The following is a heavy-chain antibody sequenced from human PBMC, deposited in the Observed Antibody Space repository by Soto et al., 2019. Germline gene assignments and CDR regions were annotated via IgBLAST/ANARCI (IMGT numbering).Heavy chain of an antibody. D-gene: IGHD6-19*01. CDR2: ISGSGGST. CDR1: GFTFSSYA. Sequence: PGGSLRLSCAASGFTFSSYAMSWVRQAPGKGLEWVSAISGSGGSTYYADSVKGRFTISRDNSKNTLYLQMNSLRAEDTAVYYCARASVVAVAGEYLQHWGQGTLVTVSS. CDR3: ARASVVAVAGEYLQH. V-gene: IGHV3-23*01. J-gene: IGHJ1*01.